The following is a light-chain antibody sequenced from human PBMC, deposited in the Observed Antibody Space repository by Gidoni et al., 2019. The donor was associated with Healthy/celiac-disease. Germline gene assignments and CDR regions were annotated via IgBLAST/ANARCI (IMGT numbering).Light chain of an antibody. Sequence: DIQMTQSPSSLSASVGDRVTITCRASQSSSSYLNWYQQKPGKAPKLLIYAASRLQSGVPSRFSGSGSGTDFTLTISSLQPEDCATYYCQQSYRTPYTFGQGTKLEIK. CDR1: QSSSSY. CDR2: AAS. J-gene: IGKJ2*01. V-gene: IGKV1-39*01. CDR3: QQSYRTPYT.